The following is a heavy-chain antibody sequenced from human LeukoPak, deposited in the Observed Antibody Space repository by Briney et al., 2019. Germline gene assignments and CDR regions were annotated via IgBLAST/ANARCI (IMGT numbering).Heavy chain of an antibody. J-gene: IGHJ4*02. CDR3: AKGSYYDSSGSFYFDY. D-gene: IGHD3-22*01. CDR1: GFAFSSYA. CDR2: ISGSGDNT. Sequence: GGSLRLSCAASGFAFSSYAMSWVRQAPGKGLEWVSGISGSGDNTYYADSVKGRFTISRDNSKNTLYVRVNSLGTEDTAAYYCAKGSYYDSSGSFYFDYWGQGTLVTVSS. V-gene: IGHV3-23*01.